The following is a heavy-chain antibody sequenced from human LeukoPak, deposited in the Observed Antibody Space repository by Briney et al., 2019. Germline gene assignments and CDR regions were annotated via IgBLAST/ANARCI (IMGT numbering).Heavy chain of an antibody. CDR3: ARARFLEWLFPPMGYYYMDV. J-gene: IGHJ6*03. D-gene: IGHD3-3*01. CDR1: GGTFSSHA. Sequence: SVKVSCKASGGTFSSHAISWVRQAPGQGLEWMGGIIPIFGTANYAQKFQGRVTITADESTSTAYMELSSLRSEDTAVYYCARARFLEWLFPPMGYYYMDVWGKGTTVTVSS. CDR2: IIPIFGTA. V-gene: IGHV1-69*13.